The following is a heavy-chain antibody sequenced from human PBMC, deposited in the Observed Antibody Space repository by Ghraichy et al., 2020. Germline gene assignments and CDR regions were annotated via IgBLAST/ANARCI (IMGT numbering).Heavy chain of an antibody. CDR2: INPSGGST. CDR1: GYTFTSYY. Sequence: ASVKVSCKASGYTFTSYYMHWVRQAPGQGLEWMGIINPSGGSTSYAQKFQGRVTMTRDTSTSTVYMEPSSLRSEDTAVYYCARDGGYGSGYHKGDYYMDVWGKGTTVTVSS. CDR3: ARDGGYGSGYHKGDYYMDV. J-gene: IGHJ6*03. V-gene: IGHV1-46*01. D-gene: IGHD3-10*01.